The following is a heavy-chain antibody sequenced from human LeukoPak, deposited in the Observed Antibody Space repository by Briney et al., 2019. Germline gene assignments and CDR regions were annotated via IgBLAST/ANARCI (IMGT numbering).Heavy chain of an antibody. D-gene: IGHD6-13*01. J-gene: IGHJ6*03. CDR2: IKQDGSEK. CDR3: AREAGYSSSWPYYYYYMDV. CDR1: GFTFSSYW. V-gene: IGHV3-7*01. Sequence: GGSLRLSCAASGFTFSSYWMSWVRQAPGKGLEWVANIKQDGSEKYYVDSVKGRFTISRDNAKNSLYLQMNSLRAEDTAVYYCAREAGYSSSWPYYYYYMDVWGKGTTVTISS.